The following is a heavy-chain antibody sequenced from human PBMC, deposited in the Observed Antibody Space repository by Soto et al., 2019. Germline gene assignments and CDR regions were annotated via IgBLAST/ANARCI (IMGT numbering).Heavy chain of an antibody. D-gene: IGHD3-16*01. J-gene: IGHJ4*02. CDR1: GESFSGYY. V-gene: IGHV4-34*01. CDR2: INHSGDT. CDR3: ARGSGSWFYAY. Sequence: PSETLSLTCAVYGESFSGYYWSWIRQPPGKGLEWIGQINHSGDTNYNPSLKSRVTISVDTSKNQFSLKLSSVTAADTAVYYCARGSGSWFYAYWSQGTLVTVS.